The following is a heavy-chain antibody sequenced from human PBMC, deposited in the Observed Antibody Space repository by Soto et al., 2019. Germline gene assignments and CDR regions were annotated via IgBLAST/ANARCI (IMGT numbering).Heavy chain of an antibody. V-gene: IGHV1-46*01. J-gene: IGHJ3*02. Sequence: GASVKVSCKASGYTFTSYYMHWVRQAPGQGLEWMGIINPSGGSTSYAQKFQGRVTMTRDTSTSTVYMELSSLRSEDTAVYYCASGGIGGAHAAPKPTDAFDIWGQGTMVTVSS. D-gene: IGHD3-16*01. CDR3: ASGGIGGAHAAPKPTDAFDI. CDR1: GYTFTSYY. CDR2: INPSGGST.